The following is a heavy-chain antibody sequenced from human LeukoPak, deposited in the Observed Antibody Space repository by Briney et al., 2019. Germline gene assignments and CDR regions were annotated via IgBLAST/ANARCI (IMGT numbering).Heavy chain of an antibody. D-gene: IGHD6-13*01. CDR3: ASEGGVAYSSSWYTYNWFDP. J-gene: IGHJ5*02. Sequence: PSETLSLTCAVYGGSFSGYYWSWIRQPPGKGLEWIGSIYYSGSTYYNPSLKSRVTISVDTSKNQFSLKLSSVTAADTAVYYCASEGGVAYSSSWYTYNWFDPWGQGTLVTVSS. V-gene: IGHV4-34*01. CDR1: GGSFSGYY. CDR2: IYYSGST.